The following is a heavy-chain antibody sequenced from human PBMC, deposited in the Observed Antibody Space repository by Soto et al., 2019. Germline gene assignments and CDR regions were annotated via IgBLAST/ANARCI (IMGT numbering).Heavy chain of an antibody. J-gene: IGHJ4*02. D-gene: IGHD6-6*01. CDR2: IYYSGRP. CDR3: AGELSNSPEYFDF. CDR1: CGSSSGDYYY. V-gene: IGHV4-30-4*01. Sequence: SETLSLTSTVSCGSSSGDYYYWSWIRQPPGKGPEWIGYIYYSGRPAYNPSLKGRIIISIDTSKNQFSLSLNSLNAADTAVYYCAGELSNSPEYFDFGRLGTLVTVSS.